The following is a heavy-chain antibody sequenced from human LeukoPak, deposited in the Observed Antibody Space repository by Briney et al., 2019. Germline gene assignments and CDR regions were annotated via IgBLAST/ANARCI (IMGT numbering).Heavy chain of an antibody. D-gene: IGHD3-10*01. CDR1: GYTFTSYG. V-gene: IGHV1-18*01. Sequence: ASVKVSCKASGYTFTSYGISWVRQAPGQGLEWMGWISAYNGNTNYAQKLQGRVTMTTDTSTSTAYMELRSLRPDDTAVYYCARDQGYYGSGSYYHSYYYYYMDVWGKGTTVTVSS. CDR3: ARDQGYYGSGSYYHSYYYYYMDV. CDR2: ISAYNGNT. J-gene: IGHJ6*03.